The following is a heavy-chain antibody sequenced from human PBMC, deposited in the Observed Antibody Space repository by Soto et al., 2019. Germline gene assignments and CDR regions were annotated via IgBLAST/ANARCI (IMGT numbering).Heavy chain of an antibody. D-gene: IGHD3-10*01. CDR2: TYYRSKWYN. CDR3: ARVRITMVRGPRGAAFDI. J-gene: IGHJ3*02. Sequence: QVQLQQSGPGLVKPSQTLSLTCAISGDSVSSNSAAWNWIRQSPSRGLEWLGRTYYRSKWYNDYAVSVKSRITINPDTSKNQFYLQLNSVTPEDTAVYYCARVRITMVRGPRGAAFDIWGQGTMVTVSS. CDR1: GDSVSSNSAA. V-gene: IGHV6-1*01.